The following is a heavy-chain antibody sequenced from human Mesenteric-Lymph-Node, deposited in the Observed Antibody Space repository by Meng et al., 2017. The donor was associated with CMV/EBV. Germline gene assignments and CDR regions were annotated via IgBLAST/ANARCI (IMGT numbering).Heavy chain of an antibody. D-gene: IGHD5-18*01. CDR3: ASYAALSYGYNY. V-gene: IGHV4-39*01. J-gene: IGHJ4*02. Sequence: CTVSGGSISSSSYYWGWIRQPPGKGLEWIGSIYYSGSTYYNPSLKSRVTISVDTSKNQFSLKLSSVTAADTAVYYCASYAALSYGYNYWGQGTLVTVSS. CDR1: GGSISSSSYY. CDR2: IYYSGST.